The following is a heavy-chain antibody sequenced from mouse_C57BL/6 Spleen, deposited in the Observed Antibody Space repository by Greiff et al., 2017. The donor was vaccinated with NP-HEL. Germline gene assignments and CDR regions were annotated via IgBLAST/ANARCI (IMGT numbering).Heavy chain of an antibody. CDR3: ATNWAYAMDY. D-gene: IGHD4-1*01. J-gene: IGHJ4*01. Sequence: EVQLQQSGAELVKPGASVKLSCTASGFNIKDYYMHWVKQRTEQGLEWIGRIDPEDGETKYAPKFQGKATITADTSSNTADLQLSSLTSEDTAVYYCATNWAYAMDYWGQGTSVTVSS. CDR2: IDPEDGET. V-gene: IGHV14-2*01. CDR1: GFNIKDYY.